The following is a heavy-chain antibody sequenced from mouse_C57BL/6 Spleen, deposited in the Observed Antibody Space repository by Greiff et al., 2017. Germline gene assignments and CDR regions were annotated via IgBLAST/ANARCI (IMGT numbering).Heavy chain of an antibody. D-gene: IGHD3-2*02. V-gene: IGHV1-9*01. CDR3: ARGSGRGAWFAY. J-gene: IGHJ3*01. CDR2: ILPGTGNT. CDR1: GYTFTGYW. Sequence: QVQLQQSGAELMKPGASVKLSCKATGYTFTGYWIEWVKQRPGHGLEWIGEILPGTGNTNYNEKFKGKATFTADTSSNTAYMHLSRLTTEDSAIYCCARGSGRGAWFAYWGQGTLVTVSA.